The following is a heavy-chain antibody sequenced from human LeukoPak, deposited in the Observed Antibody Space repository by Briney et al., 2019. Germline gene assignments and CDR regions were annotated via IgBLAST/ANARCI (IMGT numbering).Heavy chain of an antibody. D-gene: IGHD2-15*01. J-gene: IGHJ4*02. Sequence: SETLSLTCTVSGASISSYYWSWIRQPPGKGLEWIGYIYSSGSTNYNPSLKSRVTISVDTSKNQFSLKLSSVTTADTAVYYCARESSGGSFDYWGQGTLVTVSS. CDR1: GASISSYY. CDR2: IYSSGST. CDR3: ARESSGGSFDY. V-gene: IGHV4-59*01.